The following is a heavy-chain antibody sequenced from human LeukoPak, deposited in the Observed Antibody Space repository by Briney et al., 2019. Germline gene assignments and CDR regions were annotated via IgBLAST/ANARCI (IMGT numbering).Heavy chain of an antibody. CDR2: ISGSSSNI. J-gene: IGHJ4*02. Sequence: GGSLRLSCTASGFTFSSYSMHWVRQAPGQGLEWVSYISGSSSNIQYADSVKGRFTISRDNARNSLYLQMNSLRDEDTAGYYCSIPFTYGDHGGYWGQGTLVTVSS. V-gene: IGHV3-48*02. CDR3: SIPFTYGDHGGY. D-gene: IGHD4-17*01. CDR1: GFTFSSYS.